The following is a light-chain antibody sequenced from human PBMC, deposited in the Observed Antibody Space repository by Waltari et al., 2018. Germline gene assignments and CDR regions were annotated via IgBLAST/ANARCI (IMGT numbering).Light chain of an antibody. V-gene: IGKV1-27*01. CDR3: QQYDSVPPT. CDR2: AAS. CDR1: RGITNY. J-gene: IGKJ1*01. Sequence: DIQMTQSPSSLSASVGDRVTITCRASRGITNYLVWYQQKPGKVPNLLIFAASTLHSGVPSRFSASGAGSDFTLTISSLQPEDAATYYCQQYDSVPPTFGQGTKVDIK.